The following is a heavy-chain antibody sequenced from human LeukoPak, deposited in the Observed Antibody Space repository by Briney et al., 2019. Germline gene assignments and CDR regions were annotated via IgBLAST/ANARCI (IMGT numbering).Heavy chain of an antibody. CDR3: AREGGVIIVFDY. V-gene: IGHV1-46*03. CDR2: INPSIGST. D-gene: IGHD3-10*01. CDR1: GYTFTSYY. J-gene: IGHJ4*02. Sequence: ASVKLSCKASGYTFTSYYMHWVRQAPGQGLEWMGIINPSIGSTTYAQKFQGRVTMTRDTSTSTVYLELSSLRSEDTAVYYCAREGGVIIVFDYWGPGTPVTVSS.